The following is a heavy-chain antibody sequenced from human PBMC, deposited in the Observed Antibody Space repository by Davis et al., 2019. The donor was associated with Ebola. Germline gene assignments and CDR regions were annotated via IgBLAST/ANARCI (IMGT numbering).Heavy chain of an antibody. D-gene: IGHD6-19*01. CDR2: ISATGGRT. V-gene: IGHV3-23*01. CDR1: GFTFNSYA. J-gene: IGHJ4*02. CDR3: ATTQWLREFDN. Sequence: GESLKISCAASGFTFNSYAMSWVRQAPGKGLEWVSSISATGGRTYFADSVRGRFIISRDKSNNTLYLEMNSLRVDDTAVYYCATTQWLREFDNWGQGTLVTVSS.